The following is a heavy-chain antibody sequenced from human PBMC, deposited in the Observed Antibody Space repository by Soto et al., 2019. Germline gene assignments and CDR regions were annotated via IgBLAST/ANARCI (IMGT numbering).Heavy chain of an antibody. CDR2: ISGSGGST. CDR1: GFTFSSYA. CDR3: AKDQRDYYGSGSYYDY. V-gene: IGHV3-23*01. Sequence: EVQLLESGGGLVQPGGSLRLSCAASGFTFSSYAMSWVRQAPGKGLEWVSAISGSGGSTYYADSVKGRFTISRDNSKNTLYLQMNSLRAEDTAVYYCAKDQRDYYGSGSYYDYWGQGTLVTVSS. J-gene: IGHJ4*02. D-gene: IGHD3-10*01.